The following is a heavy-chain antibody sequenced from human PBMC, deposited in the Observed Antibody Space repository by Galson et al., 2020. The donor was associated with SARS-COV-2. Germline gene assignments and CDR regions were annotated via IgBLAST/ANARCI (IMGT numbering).Heavy chain of an antibody. Sequence: GGSLRLSCAASGFTFDDYAMHWVRQAPGKGLEWVSGINWNSASIGYADSVKGRFTISRDNAKNSLYLQMTSLRAEDTALYYCAKDVMAGSYYYYGMDVWGQGTTVTVSS. J-gene: IGHJ6*02. V-gene: IGHV3-9*01. D-gene: IGHD6-19*01. CDR1: GFTFDDYA. CDR3: AKDVMAGSYYYYGMDV. CDR2: INWNSASI.